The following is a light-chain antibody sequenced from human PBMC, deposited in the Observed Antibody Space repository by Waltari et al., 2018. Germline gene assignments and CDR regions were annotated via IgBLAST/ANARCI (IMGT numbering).Light chain of an antibody. Sequence: QSALTQPAPVSGSPGQSIRIPCPGTSIDIGHYDYVDWYQQQPGKAPQMMIYAVSLRPSGVSNRFSGSKSGNTASLIISGLQSEDEGDYYCSSYSGTNTRVIFGGGTKLTVL. CDR3: SSYSGTNTRVI. CDR1: SIDIGHYDY. J-gene: IGLJ2*01. V-gene: IGLV2-14*03. CDR2: AVS.